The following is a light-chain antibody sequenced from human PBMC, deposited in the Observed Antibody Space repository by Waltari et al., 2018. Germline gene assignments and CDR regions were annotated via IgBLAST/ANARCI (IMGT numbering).Light chain of an antibody. Sequence: FMLTQPHSVSEPPGKTVTISSTGSRGSIASNYVQWYQQLPGSFPTTVIYEDNQRASGVPDRFSGSIDTSSNSASLTISGLKTEDEADYYCQSYDSSNVVFGGGTKLTVL. CDR3: QSYDSSNVV. V-gene: IGLV6-57*01. J-gene: IGLJ2*01. CDR2: EDN. CDR1: RGSIASNY.